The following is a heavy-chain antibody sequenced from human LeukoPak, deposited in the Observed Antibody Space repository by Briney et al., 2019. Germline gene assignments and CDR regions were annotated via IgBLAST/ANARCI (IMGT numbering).Heavy chain of an antibody. CDR3: AGTYRVGTTGFDP. CDR2: IYHSGST. V-gene: IGHV4-38-2*01. J-gene: IGHJ5*02. CDR1: GYSISSGYY. Sequence: SETLSLTCAVSGYSISSGYYWGWIRQPPGKGLEWIGSIYHSGSTYYNPSLKSRVTISVDTSKNQFSLKLSSVTAADTAVYYCAGTYRVGTTGFDPWGQGTLVTVSS. D-gene: IGHD1-1*01.